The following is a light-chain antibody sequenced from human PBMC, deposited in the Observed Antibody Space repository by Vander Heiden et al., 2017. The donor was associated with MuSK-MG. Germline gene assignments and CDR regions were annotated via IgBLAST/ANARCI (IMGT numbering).Light chain of an antibody. CDR2: DNN. V-gene: IGLV1-51*01. Sequence: QSVLTQPPSVSAAPGQKVTISCSGSSSNIGNNYVSWYQQLPGTAPKLLIYDNNKRPSGIPDRFSGSKSGTSATLGITGFQTGDEADYYCGTWDSGLSPYVFGTGTKVTVL. J-gene: IGLJ1*01. CDR3: GTWDSGLSPYV. CDR1: SSNIGNNY.